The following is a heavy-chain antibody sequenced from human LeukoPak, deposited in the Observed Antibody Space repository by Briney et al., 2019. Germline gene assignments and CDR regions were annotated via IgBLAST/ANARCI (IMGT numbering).Heavy chain of an antibody. D-gene: IGHD3-3*01. CDR3: ARAWYDFWSGYSTNWFDP. CDR2: IIPIFGTA. CDR1: GGTFSSYA. J-gene: IGHJ5*02. V-gene: IGHV1-69*05. Sequence: ASVKVSCKASGGTFSSYAISWVRQAPGQGLEWMGGIIPIFGTANYAQKFQGRVTITTDESTSTAYMELSSLRSEDTAVYYCARAWYDFWSGYSTNWFDPWDQGTLVTVSS.